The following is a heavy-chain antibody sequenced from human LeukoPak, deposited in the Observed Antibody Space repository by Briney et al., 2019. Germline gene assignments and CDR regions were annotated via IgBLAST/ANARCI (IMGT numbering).Heavy chain of an antibody. CDR3: ARGTYYYDSSGYYYGYYYYGMDV. CDR1: GYTFTSYY. Sequence: WASVKVSCKASGYTFTSYYVHWVRQAPGQGLEWMGIINPSGGSTSYAQKFQGRVTITADESTSTAYMELSSLRSEDTAVYYCARGTYYYDSSGYYYGYYYYGMDVWGQGTTVTVSS. V-gene: IGHV1-46*01. J-gene: IGHJ6*02. CDR2: INPSGGST. D-gene: IGHD3-22*01.